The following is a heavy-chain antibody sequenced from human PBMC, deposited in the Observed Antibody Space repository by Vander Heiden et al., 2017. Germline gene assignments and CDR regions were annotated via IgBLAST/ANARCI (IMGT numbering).Heavy chain of an antibody. V-gene: IGHV3-74*01. CDR1: GFTFSHYF. CDR3: ARGNYGMDV. J-gene: IGHJ6*02. Sequence: EVQLVESGGGLVQPGGSRRLSCAASGFTFSHYFIHWVRQAPGKGLVWVSNINGDGSTTNYADSVKGRFTISRDNAKNTLYLQMNNLRAEDTAVYYCARGNYGMDVWGQGTKGTVS. CDR2: INGDGSTT.